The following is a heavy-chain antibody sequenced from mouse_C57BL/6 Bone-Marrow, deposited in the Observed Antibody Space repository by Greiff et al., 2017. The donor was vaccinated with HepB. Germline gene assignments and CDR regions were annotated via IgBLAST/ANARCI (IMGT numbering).Heavy chain of an antibody. Sequence: VQLQQSGPELVKPGASVKISCKASGYSFTGYYMNWVKQSPEKSLEWIGEINPSTGGTTYNQKFKAKATLTVDKSSSTAYMQLKSLTSEDSAVYYCAIGGNWYFDVWGTGTTVTVSS. J-gene: IGHJ1*03. D-gene: IGHD3-3*01. CDR1: GYSFTGYY. V-gene: IGHV1-42*01. CDR2: INPSTGGT. CDR3: AIGGNWYFDV.